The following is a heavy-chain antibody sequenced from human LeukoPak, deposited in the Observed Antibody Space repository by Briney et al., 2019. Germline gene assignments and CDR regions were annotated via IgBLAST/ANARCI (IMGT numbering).Heavy chain of an antibody. D-gene: IGHD5-24*01. CDR3: ARDEGYTNNWFDP. Sequence: SETLSLTCTVSGGSISRFYWSWIRQPPGKGLEWIGYIYYSGGTNYNPSLKSRVTISVDTSKNQFSLKLSSVTAADTAVYYCARDEGYTNNWFDPWGQGTLVTVSS. J-gene: IGHJ5*02. CDR1: GGSISRFY. CDR2: IYYSGGT. V-gene: IGHV4-59*01.